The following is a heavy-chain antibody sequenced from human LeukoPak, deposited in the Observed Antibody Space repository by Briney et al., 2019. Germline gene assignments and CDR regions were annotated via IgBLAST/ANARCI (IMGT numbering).Heavy chain of an antibody. Sequence: PGGSLRLSCEASGFSFSSYGMSWVRQAPGEGLEWVSGFSASDGSRYYADSVKGRFTISRDNSKNTLYLQMNSLRAEDTAVYYCARGSGSSPHHWGQGTLVTVSS. CDR1: GFSFSSYG. CDR3: ARGSGSSPHH. CDR2: FSASDGSR. V-gene: IGHV3-23*01. D-gene: IGHD6-6*01. J-gene: IGHJ5*02.